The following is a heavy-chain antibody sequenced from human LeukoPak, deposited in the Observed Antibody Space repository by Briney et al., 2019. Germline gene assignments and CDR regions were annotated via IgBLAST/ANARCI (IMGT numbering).Heavy chain of an antibody. D-gene: IGHD1-1*01. CDR3: SRETTSGY. J-gene: IGHJ4*02. V-gene: IGHV3-48*04. CDR1: GFSFSGYS. Sequence: PGGSLRLSCAASGFSFSGYSMNWVRQPPGQGLEWISYISRGSHTIYYADSVRGRFTISIDDAKNSLYLQMNSLRAEDTGIYYCSRETTSGYWGQGTLVTVSS. CDR2: ISRGSHTI.